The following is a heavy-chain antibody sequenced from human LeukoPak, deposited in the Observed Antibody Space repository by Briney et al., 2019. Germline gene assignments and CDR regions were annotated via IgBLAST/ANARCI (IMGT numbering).Heavy chain of an antibody. Sequence: ASVKVSCKASGYTFTSYGISWVRQAPGQGLEWMGGFDPEDGETIYAQKFQGRVTMTEDTSTDTAYMELSSLRSEDTAVYYCATGLGAPHTHAPPFDYWGQGTLVTVSS. CDR2: FDPEDGET. CDR1: GYTFTSYG. J-gene: IGHJ4*02. CDR3: ATGLGAPHTHAPPFDY. V-gene: IGHV1-24*01. D-gene: IGHD1-26*01.